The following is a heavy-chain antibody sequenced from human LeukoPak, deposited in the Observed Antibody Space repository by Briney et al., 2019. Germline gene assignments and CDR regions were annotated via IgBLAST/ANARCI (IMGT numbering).Heavy chain of an antibody. Sequence: GGSLRLSCAASEFIFSSYWMHWVRHAPGKGLVWVSRISPDGSSASYAGSVRGRFTISRDNAKNTLYLQMNSLRAEETAVYYCARDPSGWHSMDYWGPGTLVTVSS. CDR3: ARDPSGWHSMDY. CDR1: EFIFSSYW. D-gene: IGHD6-19*01. J-gene: IGHJ4*02. V-gene: IGHV3-74*01. CDR2: ISPDGSSA.